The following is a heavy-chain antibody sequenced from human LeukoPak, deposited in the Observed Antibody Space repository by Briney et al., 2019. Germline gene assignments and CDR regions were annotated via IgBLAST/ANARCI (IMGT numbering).Heavy chain of an antibody. V-gene: IGHV3-49*04. D-gene: IGHD3-16*02. Sequence: GGSLRLSCTASGFTFGDYAMSWVRQAPGKGLECVGFIRSKAYGGTTEYAASVKGRFTISRDDSKSIAYLQMNSLKTEDTAVYYCTRDNLNDYVWGSYRPSLYYFEYWGQGTLVTVSS. CDR2: IRSKAYGGTT. CDR1: GFTFGDYA. J-gene: IGHJ4*02. CDR3: TRDNLNDYVWGSYRPSLYYFEY.